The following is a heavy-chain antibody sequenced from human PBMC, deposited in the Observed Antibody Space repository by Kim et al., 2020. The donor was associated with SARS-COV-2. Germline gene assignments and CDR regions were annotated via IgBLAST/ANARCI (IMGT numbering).Heavy chain of an antibody. J-gene: IGHJ6*02. D-gene: IGHD5-18*01. CDR2: IRSKTESGTT. Sequence: GGSLRLSCAASGFTFSNDRMSWVRQAPGKGLEWVARIRSKTESGTTEYAAPVKGRFTISRDDSKNTMYLQLNSLKTEDTAVYYCTTGVDTAMGWDSYYYYHGMVVWGQGATGTASS. CDR3: TTGVDTAMGWDSYYYYHGMVV. V-gene: IGHV3-15*01. CDR1: GFTFSNDR.